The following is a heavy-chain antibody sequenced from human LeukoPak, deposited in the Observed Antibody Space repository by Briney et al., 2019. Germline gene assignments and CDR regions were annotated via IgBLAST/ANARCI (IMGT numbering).Heavy chain of an antibody. CDR1: GYTFTSYG. V-gene: IGHV1-18*01. CDR3: SIPGIAAAGKGGSFDY. Sequence: ASVNVSCKASGYTFTSYGISWVRQAPGQGLEWMGWISAYNGNTNYAQKLQGRVTMTTDTSTSTAYMELRSLKSDDTAVYYCSIPGIAAAGKGGSFDYWGQGTLVTVSS. J-gene: IGHJ4*02. CDR2: ISAYNGNT. D-gene: IGHD6-13*01.